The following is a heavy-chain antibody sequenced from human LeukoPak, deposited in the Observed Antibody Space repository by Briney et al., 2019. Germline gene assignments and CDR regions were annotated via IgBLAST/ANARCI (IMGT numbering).Heavy chain of an antibody. D-gene: IGHD6-13*01. Sequence: ASVKVSCKVSGYTLTELFMHWVRQAPGKGLEWMGGFDPVDGETIYAQKFQGRVTMTEDTSTDTAYMELSSLRSEDTAVYYCATFYSSPFDYWGQGTLVTVSS. CDR1: GYTLTELF. CDR3: ATFYSSPFDY. J-gene: IGHJ4*02. CDR2: FDPVDGET. V-gene: IGHV1-24*01.